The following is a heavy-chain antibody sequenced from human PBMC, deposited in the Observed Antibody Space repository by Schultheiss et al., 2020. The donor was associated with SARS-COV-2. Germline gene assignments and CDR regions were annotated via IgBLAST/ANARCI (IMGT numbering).Heavy chain of an antibody. CDR2: MNPNSGNT. CDR1: GYTFTSYD. Sequence: ASVKVSCKASGYTFTSYDIYWVRQATGQGLEWMGWMNPNSGNTGYAQKFQGRVTMTRNTSISTAYMELSSLRSEDTAVYYCARAQGGYDFWSGYSYYFDYWGQGTLVTVSS. CDR3: ARAQGGYDFWSGYSYYFDY. D-gene: IGHD3-3*01. V-gene: IGHV1-8*01. J-gene: IGHJ4*02.